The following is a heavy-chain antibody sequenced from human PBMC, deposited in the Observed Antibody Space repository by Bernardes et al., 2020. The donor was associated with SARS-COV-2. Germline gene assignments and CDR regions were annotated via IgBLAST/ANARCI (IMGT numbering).Heavy chain of an antibody. CDR1: GFMFSSYW. D-gene: IGHD4-17*01. V-gene: IGHV3-7*04. CDR2: IKQDGSEK. Sequence: GGPLRLSCASSGFMFSSYWVSWVRQAPGKGLEWVDNIKQDGSEKYYVDTVKGRFTISRDNAKNSLYLQMNSLKAEDTAVYYCARDSYSDYVGRYWYCGIWGCGNKVNV. J-gene: IGHJ2*01. CDR3: ARDSYSDYVGRYWYCGI.